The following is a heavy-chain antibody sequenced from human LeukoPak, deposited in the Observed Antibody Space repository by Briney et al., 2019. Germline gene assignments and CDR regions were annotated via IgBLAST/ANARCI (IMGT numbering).Heavy chain of an antibody. D-gene: IGHD2/OR15-2a*01. CDR1: GFTFDDYA. CDR3: ARGGTTTGWFDP. CDR2: ISWNSGNI. Sequence: GGSLRLSCAVSGFTFDDYAMHWVRQAPGKGLEWVSGISWNSGNIGYADSVKGRFTISRDNAKNSVYLQMNSLRAEDTAVYYCARGGTTTGWFDPWGQGTLVTVSS. V-gene: IGHV3-9*01. J-gene: IGHJ5*02.